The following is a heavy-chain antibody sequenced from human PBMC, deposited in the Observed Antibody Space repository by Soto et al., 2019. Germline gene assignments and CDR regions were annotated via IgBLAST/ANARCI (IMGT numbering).Heavy chain of an antibody. J-gene: IGHJ4*02. CDR3: ARDRLSYYDYIWGSYPGLGY. CDR1: GFTFSSYG. CDR2: ISSSGSTI. Sequence: GGSLRLSCAASGFTFSSYGMHWVRQAPGKGLEWVSYISSSGSTIYYADSVKGRFTISRDNAKNSLYLQMNSLRAEDTAVYYCARDRLSYYDYIWGSYPGLGYWGQGTLVTVSS. D-gene: IGHD3-16*01. V-gene: IGHV3-48*04.